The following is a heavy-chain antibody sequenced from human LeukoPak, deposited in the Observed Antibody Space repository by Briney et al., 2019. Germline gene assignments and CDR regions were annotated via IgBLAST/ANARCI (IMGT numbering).Heavy chain of an antibody. CDR2: IRFDGSNK. D-gene: IGHD2/OR15-2a*01. V-gene: IGHV3-30*02. CDR1: GFTFSSYA. J-gene: IGHJ6*03. Sequence: GGSLRLSCAASGFTFSSYAMHWVRQAPGKGLEWVAFIRFDGSNKYYGDFVKGRFTISRDNSKNTLYLQMNSLRPEDAAIYYCAKEATSPTYYYYYYYMDDWGKGTTITVSS. CDR3: AKEATSPTYYYYYYYMDD.